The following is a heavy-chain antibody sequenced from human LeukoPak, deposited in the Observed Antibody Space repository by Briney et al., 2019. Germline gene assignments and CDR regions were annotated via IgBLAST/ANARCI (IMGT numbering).Heavy chain of an antibody. CDR1: GFTFSNYG. V-gene: IGHV3-30*02. CDR2: IRYDGNNK. J-gene: IGHJ4*02. Sequence: GGSLRLSCGASGFTFSNYGMLWVRQAPGKGLEWVAFIRYDGNNKLYADSMKGRFTISRDNSKNTVFLQMYSLRAEDTAAYYCAKEASRGSSFAYTPIEKPYYLDYWGQGTLVTVSS. D-gene: IGHD5-18*01. CDR3: AKEASRGSSFAYTPIEKPYYLDY.